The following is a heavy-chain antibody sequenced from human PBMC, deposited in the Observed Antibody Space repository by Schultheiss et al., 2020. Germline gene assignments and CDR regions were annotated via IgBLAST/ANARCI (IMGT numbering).Heavy chain of an antibody. Sequence: GGSLRLSCAASGFTFSTYGMHWVRQAPGKGLEWVAVISYDGSNKYYADSVKGRFAISRDNSKNTLYLQMNSLRAEDTAVYYCAKDRSSSYYYGMDVWGQGTTVTVSS. CDR3: AKDRSSSYYYGMDV. CDR1: GFTFSTYG. J-gene: IGHJ6*02. V-gene: IGHV3-30*18. D-gene: IGHD6-6*01. CDR2: ISYDGSNK.